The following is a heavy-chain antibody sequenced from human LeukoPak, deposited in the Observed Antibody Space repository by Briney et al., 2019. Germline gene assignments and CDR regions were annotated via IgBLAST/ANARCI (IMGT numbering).Heavy chain of an antibody. D-gene: IGHD6-13*01. CDR3: AKGAASTLGFDP. Sequence: GGSLRLSCAASGFTFSSYAMSWVRQAPGKGLEWVSSTSGGGDYTYYADSVKGRFTLSRDNSKNTLYLQMNSLRAEDTAIYYCAKGAASTLGFDPWGQGTLVTVSS. CDR2: TSGGGDYT. CDR1: GFTFSSYA. V-gene: IGHV3-23*01. J-gene: IGHJ5*02.